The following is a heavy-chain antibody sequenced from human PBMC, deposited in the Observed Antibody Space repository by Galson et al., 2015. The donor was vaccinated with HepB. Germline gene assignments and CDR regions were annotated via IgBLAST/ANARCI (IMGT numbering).Heavy chain of an antibody. D-gene: IGHD3-22*01. CDR1: GFTFSSYN. V-gene: IGHV3-21*01. CDR2: ISSSSSYI. Sequence: SLRLSCAASGFTFSSYNMNWVRQAPGKGLEWVSSISSSSSYIYYADSVKGRFTISRDNAKNSLYLQMNSLRVEDTAVYYCARVKHYDRSGFHLWGQGTLVTVSS. CDR3: ARVKHYDRSGFHL. J-gene: IGHJ5*02.